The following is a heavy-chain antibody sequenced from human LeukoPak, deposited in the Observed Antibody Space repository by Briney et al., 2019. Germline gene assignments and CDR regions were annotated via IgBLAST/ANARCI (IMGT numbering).Heavy chain of an antibody. CDR2: ISYDGSNK. D-gene: IGHD3-3*01. CDR3: ARDWPSGIFGDAFDI. CDR1: GFTFSSYG. Sequence: GRSLRLSCAASGFTFSSYGMHWVRQAPGKGLEWVAVISYDGSNKYYADSVKGRFTISRDNSKNTLYLQMGSLRAEDMAVYYCARDWPSGIFGDAFDIWGQGTMVTVSS. J-gene: IGHJ3*02. V-gene: IGHV3-30*03.